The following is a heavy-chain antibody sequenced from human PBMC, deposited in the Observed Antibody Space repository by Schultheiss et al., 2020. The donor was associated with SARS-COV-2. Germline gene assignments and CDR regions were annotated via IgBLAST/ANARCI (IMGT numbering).Heavy chain of an antibody. V-gene: IGHV4-59*01. D-gene: IGHD4-17*01. CDR3: ARGLISGDYVDYYMDV. CDR1: GGSISSYY. CDR2: IYYSGST. J-gene: IGHJ6*03. Sequence: SETLSLTCTVSGGSISSYYWSWILQPPGKGLEWIGYIYYSGSTNYNPSLKSRVTISVDTSKNQFSLKLSSVTAADTAVYYCARGLISGDYVDYYMDVWGKGTAVTGSS.